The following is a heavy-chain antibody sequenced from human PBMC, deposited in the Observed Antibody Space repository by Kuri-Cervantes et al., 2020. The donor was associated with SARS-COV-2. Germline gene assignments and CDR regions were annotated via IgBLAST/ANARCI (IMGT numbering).Heavy chain of an antibody. D-gene: IGHD6-6*01. Sequence: GGSLRLSCAASGFTFSSYTMNWVRQAPGKGLEWVAVISYDGSNKYYADSVKGRFTISRDNSKNTLYLQMNSLRAEDTAVYYCARGADSSSSHYYYYYMDAWGKGTTVTVSS. CDR2: ISYDGSNK. CDR1: GFTFSSYT. CDR3: ARGADSSSSHYYYYYMDA. V-gene: IGHV3-30-3*01. J-gene: IGHJ6*03.